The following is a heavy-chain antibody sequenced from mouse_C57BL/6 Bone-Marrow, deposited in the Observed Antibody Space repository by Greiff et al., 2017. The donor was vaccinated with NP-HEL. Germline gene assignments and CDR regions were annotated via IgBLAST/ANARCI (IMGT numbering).Heavy chain of an antibody. CDR3: ARWTEEYFDY. J-gene: IGHJ2*01. CDR1: GYAFSSSW. Sequence: QVQLQQSGPELVKPGTSVKISCKASGYAFSSSWMNWVKQRPGKGLEWIGRIYPGDGDTNYNGKFKGKATLTADKSSSTAYMQLSSLTSEDSAVYFCARWTEEYFDYWGQGTTLTVSS. V-gene: IGHV1-82*01. CDR2: IYPGDGDT.